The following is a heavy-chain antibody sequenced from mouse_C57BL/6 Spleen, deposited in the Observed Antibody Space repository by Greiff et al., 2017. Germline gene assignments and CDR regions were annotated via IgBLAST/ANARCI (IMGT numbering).Heavy chain of an antibody. V-gene: IGHV5-9*01. D-gene: IGHD1-1*01. CDR1: GFTFSSYT. CDR3: ARTDYYGSSYGYFDV. J-gene: IGHJ1*03. CDR2: ISGGGGNT. Sequence: EVQLQQSGGGLVKPGGSLKLSCAASGFTFSSYTMSWVRQTPEKRLEWVATISGGGGNTYYPDSVKGRFTISRDNAKNTLYLQMSSLRSEDTALYYCARTDYYGSSYGYFDVWGTGTTVTVSS.